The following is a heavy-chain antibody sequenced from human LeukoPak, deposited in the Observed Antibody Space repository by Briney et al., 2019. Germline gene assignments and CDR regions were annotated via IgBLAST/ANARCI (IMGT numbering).Heavy chain of an antibody. Sequence: SETLSLTCTVSGGSISSYYWSWIRQPPGKGLEWIRYIYYSGSTNYNPSLKSRVTISVDTSKNQFSLKLSSVTAADTAVYYCARDHFSGRTFFDYWGQGTLVTVSS. CDR3: ARDHFSGRTFFDY. J-gene: IGHJ4*02. D-gene: IGHD3-3*02. CDR1: GGSISSYY. CDR2: IYYSGST. V-gene: IGHV4-59*01.